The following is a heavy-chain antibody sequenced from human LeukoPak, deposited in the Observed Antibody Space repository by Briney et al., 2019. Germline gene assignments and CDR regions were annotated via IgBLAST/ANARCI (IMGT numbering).Heavy chain of an antibody. D-gene: IGHD1-26*01. CDR2: INPNSGGT. J-gene: IGHJ4*02. CDR3: AREYSGSYPDY. Sequence: ASVTVSCKASGYTFTGYYMHWVRQAPGQGLEWMGWINPNSGGTNYAQKFQGRVTMTRDTSISTAYMELSRLRSDDTAVYHCAREYSGSYPDYWGQGTLVTVSS. CDR1: GYTFTGYY. V-gene: IGHV1-2*02.